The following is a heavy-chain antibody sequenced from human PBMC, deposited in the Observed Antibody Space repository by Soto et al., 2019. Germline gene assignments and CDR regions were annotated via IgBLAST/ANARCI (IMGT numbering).Heavy chain of an antibody. V-gene: IGHV1-2*02. CDR2: INPKSGGT. D-gene: IGHD6-13*01. CDR3: ARGLYSSPAYFFDS. CDR1: GYTFSGHY. J-gene: IGHJ4*02. Sequence: QVQLVQSGAEVRKPGASVKVSCNATGYTFSGHYLHWVRQAPGQGLEWMGWINPKSGGTNYAQKFQDRVTMTADTSVSAASMELTSLRYDDTAVFYCARGLYSSPAYFFDSWGQGTLVTVSS.